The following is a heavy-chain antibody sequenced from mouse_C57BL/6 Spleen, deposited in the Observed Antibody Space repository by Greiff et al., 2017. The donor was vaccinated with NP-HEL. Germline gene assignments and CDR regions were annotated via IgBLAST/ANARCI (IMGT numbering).Heavy chain of an antibody. CDR2: INPNNGGT. CDR1: GYTFTDYY. CDR3: ARGYGYFDY. Sequence: EVQLQQSGPELVKPGASVKISCKASGYTFTDYYMNWVKQSHGKSLEWIGDINPNNGGTSYNQKFKGKATLTVYKSSSTAYMELRSLTSEDSAVYYCARGYGYFDYWGQGTTLTVSS. J-gene: IGHJ2*01. D-gene: IGHD1-1*02. V-gene: IGHV1-26*01.